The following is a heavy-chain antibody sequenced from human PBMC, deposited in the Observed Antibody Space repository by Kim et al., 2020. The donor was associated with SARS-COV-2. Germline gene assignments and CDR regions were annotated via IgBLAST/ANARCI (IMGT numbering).Heavy chain of an antibody. CDR3: ARDSQTFPYIAAAGTRWFDP. D-gene: IGHD6-13*01. V-gene: IGHV1-2*02. Sequence: ASVKVSCKASGYTFTGYYMHWVRQAPGQGLEWMGWINPNSGGTNYAQKFQGRVTMTRDTSISTAYMELSRLRSDDTAVYYCARDSQTFPYIAAAGTRWFDPWGQGTLVTVSS. J-gene: IGHJ5*02. CDR1: GYTFTGYY. CDR2: INPNSGGT.